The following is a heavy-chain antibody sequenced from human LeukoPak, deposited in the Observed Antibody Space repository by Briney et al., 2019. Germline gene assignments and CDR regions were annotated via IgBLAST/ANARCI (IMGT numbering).Heavy chain of an antibody. CDR2: INPNSGGT. J-gene: IGHJ4*02. CDR3: ATARSSRDSGSKSGLDY. Sequence: ASVKVSCKASRYTFTSYGISWVRQAPGQGLEWMGWINPNSGGTDLAQKFQGRVTMTRDTSISTAYMELSRLRSDDTAVYYCATARSSRDSGSKSGLDYWGQGTLVTVSS. CDR1: RYTFTSYG. D-gene: IGHD1-26*01. V-gene: IGHV1-2*02.